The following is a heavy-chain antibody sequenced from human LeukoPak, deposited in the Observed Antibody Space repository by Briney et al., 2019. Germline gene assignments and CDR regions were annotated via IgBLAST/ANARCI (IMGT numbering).Heavy chain of an antibody. CDR1: GFTVGSNF. V-gene: IGHV3-53*04. CDR3: AVQLADNWFDP. J-gene: IGHJ5*02. CDR2: IYSASSS. Sequence: GGSLRLSCAASGFTVGSNFMSWVRQSPGKGLEWVSVIYSASSSYYADSVKGRFTVSRHNSKNTLYLQMNSLRAEDTGVYYCAVQLADNWFDPWGKGTLVTVSS. D-gene: IGHD6-13*01.